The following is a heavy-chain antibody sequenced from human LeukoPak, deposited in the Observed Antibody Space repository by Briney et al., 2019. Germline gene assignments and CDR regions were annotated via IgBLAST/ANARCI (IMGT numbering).Heavy chain of an antibody. CDR1: GFTFSSYE. CDR3: ARALSSSGGY. CDR2: ISRSGSII. V-gene: IGHV3-48*03. Sequence: PGGSLRLSCAASGFTFSSYEINWVRQAPGKGLEWVSYISRSGSIIYNADSVKGRFTISRDNAKNSLYLQMNSLRAEDTAVYYCARALSSSGGYWGQGTLVTVSS. D-gene: IGHD6-19*01. J-gene: IGHJ4*02.